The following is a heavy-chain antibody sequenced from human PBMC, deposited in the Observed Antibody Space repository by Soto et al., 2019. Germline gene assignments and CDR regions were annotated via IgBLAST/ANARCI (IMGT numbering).Heavy chain of an antibody. J-gene: IGHJ4*02. CDR2: IGSSGTST. D-gene: IGHD2-15*01. V-gene: IGHV3-23*01. CDR1: RFTFNNYA. CDR3: TKDPVYDGSPYYFDS. Sequence: EVQLLESGGGLVQPGGSLRLSCAASRFTFNNYAMSWVRQAPGKGLEWVSTIGSSGTSTYYADSVKGRFTISRDNPKNTLFLQMNSLRAEDTAVYYCTKDPVYDGSPYYFDSWGQGTLVTVSS.